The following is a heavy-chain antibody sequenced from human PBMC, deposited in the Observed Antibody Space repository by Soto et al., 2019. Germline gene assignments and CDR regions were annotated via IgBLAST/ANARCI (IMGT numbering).Heavy chain of an antibody. J-gene: IGHJ3*02. CDR2: IWYDGSNK. CDR3: ARETTISGVVIYAFDI. D-gene: IGHD3-3*01. CDR1: GFTFSSYG. V-gene: IGHV3-33*01. Sequence: QVQLVESGGGVVQPGRSLRLSCAASGFTFSSYGMHWVRQAPGKGLEWVAVIWYDGSNKYYADSVKGRFTISRDNSKNTLYLQMNSLRAEDTAVYYCARETTISGVVIYAFDIWGQGTMVTVSS.